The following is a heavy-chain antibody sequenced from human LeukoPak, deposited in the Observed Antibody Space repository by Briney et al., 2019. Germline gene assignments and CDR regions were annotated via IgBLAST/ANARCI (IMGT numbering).Heavy chain of an antibody. Sequence: TGGSLRLSCTATGFTFSNFGMAWVRQAPGQGLEWVSTISGSGGNMYQADSVKGRFTISRDNSRSTLYLQMNSLRAEDTAVYYCAKDVRGDYLHAFDIWGQGTVVTVSS. CDR3: AKDVRGDYLHAFDI. CDR2: ISGSGGNM. CDR1: GFTFSNFG. J-gene: IGHJ3*02. V-gene: IGHV3-23*01. D-gene: IGHD4-17*01.